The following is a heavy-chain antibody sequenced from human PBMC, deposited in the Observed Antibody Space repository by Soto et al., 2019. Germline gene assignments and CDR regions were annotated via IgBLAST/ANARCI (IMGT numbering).Heavy chain of an antibody. V-gene: IGHV3-9*01. J-gene: IGHJ4*02. Sequence: PGGSLRLSCAASGFTFDDYAMHWVRQAPGKGLEWVSGISWNSGSIGYADSVKGRFTISRDNAKNSLYLQMNSLRAEDTALYYCAKDLVVRGADFSLFDYWGQGTLVTVSS. D-gene: IGHD3-10*01. CDR3: AKDLVVRGADFSLFDY. CDR1: GFTFDDYA. CDR2: ISWNSGSI.